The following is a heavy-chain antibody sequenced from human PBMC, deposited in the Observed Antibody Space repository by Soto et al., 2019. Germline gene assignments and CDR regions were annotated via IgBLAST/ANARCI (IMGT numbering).Heavy chain of an antibody. D-gene: IGHD3-10*01. CDR2: IYYSGST. CDR1: GGSISSSSYY. Sequence: PSETLSLTCTVSGGSISSSSYYWGWIRQPPGMVLEWIGSIYYSGSTYYNPSLKSRVSISVDTSKIQFSLKLSSVTSADTAVYYCARLVSLSYYYGMDVWGQGTTVTVSS. V-gene: IGHV4-39*01. CDR3: ARLVSLSYYYGMDV. J-gene: IGHJ6*02.